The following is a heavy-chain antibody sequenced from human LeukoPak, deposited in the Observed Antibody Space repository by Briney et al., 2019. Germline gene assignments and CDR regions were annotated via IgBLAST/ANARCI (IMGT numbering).Heavy chain of an antibody. V-gene: IGHV1-24*01. J-gene: IGHJ5*02. D-gene: IGHD3-10*01. Sequence: GASVKVSCKVSGYTLTELSMHWVRQAPGKGLEWMGGFDPEDGETIYAQKFQGRVTMTEDTSTDTAYMELSSLRSEDTAVYYCATEYAIWFGELLPQGFRAFDPWGQGTLVTVSS. CDR1: GYTLTELS. CDR3: ATEYAIWFGELLPQGFRAFDP. CDR2: FDPEDGET.